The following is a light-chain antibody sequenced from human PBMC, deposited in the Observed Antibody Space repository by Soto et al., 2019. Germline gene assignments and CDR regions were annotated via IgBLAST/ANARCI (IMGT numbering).Light chain of an antibody. Sequence: EIVLTQSPGTLSLSPGERATLSCRASQSVSKNFLAWYQQKPGQAPRLLISGASNRATGISDRFSGSGSGTDFSLTIDRLEPEDLAVYFCPQYGSSPPTFGGGTKVAIK. V-gene: IGKV3-20*01. CDR3: PQYGSSPPT. J-gene: IGKJ4*01. CDR2: GAS. CDR1: QSVSKNF.